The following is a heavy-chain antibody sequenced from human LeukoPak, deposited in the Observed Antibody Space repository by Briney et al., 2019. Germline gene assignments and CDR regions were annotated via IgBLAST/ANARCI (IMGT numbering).Heavy chain of an antibody. CDR3: ARDEVLLWFGGCYYYGMDV. V-gene: IGHV3-48*03. CDR2: ISSSGSTI. Sequence: PGGSLRLSCAASGFTFSSYEMNWVRQAPGKGLEWVSYISSSGSTIYYADSVKGRFTISRDNAKNSLYLQMNSLRAEDTAVYYCARDEVLLWFGGCYYYGMDVWGQGTTVTVSS. J-gene: IGHJ6*02. CDR1: GFTFSSYE. D-gene: IGHD3-10*01.